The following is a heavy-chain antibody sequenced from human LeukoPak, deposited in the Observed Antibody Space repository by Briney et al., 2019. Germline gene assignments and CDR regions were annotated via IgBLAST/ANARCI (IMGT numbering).Heavy chain of an antibody. CDR1: GYDFTTYW. D-gene: IGHD1-1*01. Sequence: GESLKISXKGSGYDFTTYWIGWVRQRPGRGLEWMGIIYPSDYDTIYGPSFQGQVTISADRSISTAYLQWSSLKASDTAIYYCACGRHGIFDYWGQGIVITVSS. J-gene: IGHJ4*02. V-gene: IGHV5-51*01. CDR3: ACGRHGIFDY. CDR2: IYPSDYDT.